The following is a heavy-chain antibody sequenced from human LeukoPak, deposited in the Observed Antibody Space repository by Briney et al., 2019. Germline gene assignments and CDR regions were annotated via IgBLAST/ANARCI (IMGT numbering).Heavy chain of an antibody. J-gene: IGHJ4*02. CDR3: AKVALSDYGDYVWYFDY. CDR2: ISGSGGST. Sequence: QPGGSLRLSCAASGFTFRSHAMSWVRQAPGKGLEWVSAISGSGGSTYYADSVKGRFTNYRDNSKNTLSLQMNSLRADDTAVYYCAKVALSDYGDYVWYFDYWGQGTLVTVSS. V-gene: IGHV3-23*01. CDR1: GFTFRSHA. D-gene: IGHD4-17*01.